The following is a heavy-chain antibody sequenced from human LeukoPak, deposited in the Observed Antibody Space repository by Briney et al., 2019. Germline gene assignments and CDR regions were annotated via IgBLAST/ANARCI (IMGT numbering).Heavy chain of an antibody. D-gene: IGHD3-22*01. V-gene: IGHV1-2*02. Sequence: GASVNVSCKASGYTFTGYYMHWVRQAPGQGLEGMGWINPNSGGTNYEQKFQGRVTITRDTSISTAYMELSRLRSEDTAVYYCATTGLLYYDSSGYYQRELVFDYWGQGTLVTVSS. J-gene: IGHJ4*02. CDR3: ATTGLLYYDSSGYYQRELVFDY. CDR2: INPNSGGT. CDR1: GYTFTGYY.